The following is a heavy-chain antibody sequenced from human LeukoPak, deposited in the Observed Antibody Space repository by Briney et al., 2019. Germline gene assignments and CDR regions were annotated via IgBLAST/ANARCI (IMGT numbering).Heavy chain of an antibody. D-gene: IGHD3-3*01. CDR2: IYYSGST. V-gene: IGHV4-39*01. J-gene: IGHJ4*02. Sequence: PSETLSLTCSVSGASISRGSYHWSWIRQPPEKGLEWIGIIYYSGSTYYNPSLKSRLTMFVDTSKNQFSLKLSAVTAADTAVYYCAILSGYDFWSGGGFFDYWGQGILVTVSS. CDR3: AILSGYDFWSGGGFFDY. CDR1: GASISRGSYH.